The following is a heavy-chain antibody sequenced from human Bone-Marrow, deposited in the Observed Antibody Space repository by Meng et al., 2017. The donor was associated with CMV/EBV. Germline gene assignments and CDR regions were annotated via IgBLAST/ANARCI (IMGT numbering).Heavy chain of an antibody. V-gene: IGHV3-21*01. CDR2: ISSSSSYI. Sequence: GESLKISCAASGFTFSSYSMNWVRQAPGKGLEWVSSISSSSSYIYYADSVKGRFTISRDNAKNSLYLQMNSLRAEDTAVYYCARDKRIPRKGYYYYYYGMVVWGQGNTVTVSS. D-gene: IGHD2-15*01. CDR3: ARDKRIPRKGYYYYYYGMVV. J-gene: IGHJ6*02. CDR1: GFTFSSYS.